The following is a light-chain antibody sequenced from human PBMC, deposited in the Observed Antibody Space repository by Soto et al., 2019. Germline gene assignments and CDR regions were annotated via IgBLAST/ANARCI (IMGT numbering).Light chain of an antibody. V-gene: IGKV3-15*01. CDR1: QSIRSN. J-gene: IGKJ1*01. Sequence: IVMTQSPATLSVSPGGRATLSCRASQSIRSNLAWYQQKPGQAPRLLMYGASTRATGIPARFSGSGSGTEFTLTINSLQSEDFAVYYCQHYNNWPPWTFGQGTKVEIK. CDR2: GAS. CDR3: QHYNNWPPWT.